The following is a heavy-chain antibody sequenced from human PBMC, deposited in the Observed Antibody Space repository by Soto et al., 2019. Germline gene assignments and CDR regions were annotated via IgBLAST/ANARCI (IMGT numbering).Heavy chain of an antibody. J-gene: IGHJ5*02. Sequence: PSETLSLTCTVSGGSISSYDWSWIRQPPGKGLEWIGYIYYSGSTNYNPSLKSRVTISVDTSKNQFSLKLSSVTAADTAVYYCARGGGGITIFGVVTDNWFDPWGQGTLVTAPS. V-gene: IGHV4-59*01. CDR2: IYYSGST. CDR3: ARGGGGITIFGVVTDNWFDP. CDR1: GGSISSYD. D-gene: IGHD3-3*01.